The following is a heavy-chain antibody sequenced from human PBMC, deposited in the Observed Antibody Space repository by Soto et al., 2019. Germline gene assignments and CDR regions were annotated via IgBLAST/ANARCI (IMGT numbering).Heavy chain of an antibody. J-gene: IGHJ4*02. D-gene: IGHD6-19*01. CDR3: ARDGQWLVIDY. CDR1: GYTFTSYD. CDR2: MNPNSGNT. V-gene: IGHV1-8*01. Sequence: ASVKVSCKASGYTFTSYDINWVRQATGQGLEWMGWMNPNSGNTGYAQKFQGRVTITRDTSASTAYMELSSLRSEDTAVYYCARDGQWLVIDYWGQGTLVTVSS.